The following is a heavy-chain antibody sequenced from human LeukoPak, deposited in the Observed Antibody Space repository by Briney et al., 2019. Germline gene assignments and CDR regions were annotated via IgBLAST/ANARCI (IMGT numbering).Heavy chain of an antibody. CDR1: GFTFSSYW. V-gene: IGHV3-7*01. CDR2: IKQDGSEK. J-gene: IGHJ4*02. CDR3: ARDTPRSDNSGYNYPDY. D-gene: IGHD3-22*01. Sequence: GGSLRLSCAASGFTFSSYWMSWVRQAPGKGLEWVANIKQDGSEKYYVDSVKGRFTISRDNAKNTLYLHMNSLRAEDTAVYYCARDTPRSDNSGYNYPDYWGQGTLVTVSS.